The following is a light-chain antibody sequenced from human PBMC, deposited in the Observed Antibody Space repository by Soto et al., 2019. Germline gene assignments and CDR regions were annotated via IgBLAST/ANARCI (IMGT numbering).Light chain of an antibody. J-gene: IGKJ3*01. Sequence: EIVMTQSPATLSVSPGERATLSCRASQSVSSNLAWYQQKPGQTPRLLIYGASTRATGLPARFSGSGSGTEFTLTISSLQSEDFAIYYCQQYNNWPPFTFGPGTNVDIK. CDR3: QQYNNWPPFT. CDR1: QSVSSN. CDR2: GAS. V-gene: IGKV3-15*01.